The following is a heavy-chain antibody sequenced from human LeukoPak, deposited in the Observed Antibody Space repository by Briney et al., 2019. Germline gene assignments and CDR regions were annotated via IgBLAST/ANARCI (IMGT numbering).Heavy chain of an antibody. V-gene: IGHV3-23*01. CDR1: GFTFSNYA. Sequence: GASLRLSCAASGFTFSNYAMSWVRQAPGKGLEWVSAITGSGGNTYYADSVKGRFTTSRDNSKNTLYLQMNSLRDEDTAVYYCAKWGDFDVLTGYYVPDFWGQGTLVTVSS. J-gene: IGHJ4*02. CDR3: AKWGDFDVLTGYYVPDF. D-gene: IGHD3-9*01. CDR2: ITGSGGNT.